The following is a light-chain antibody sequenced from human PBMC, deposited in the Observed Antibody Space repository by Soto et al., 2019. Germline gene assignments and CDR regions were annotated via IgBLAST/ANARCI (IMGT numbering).Light chain of an antibody. J-gene: IGKJ2*01. CDR2: EAS. Sequence: EIVMTQTPATLSVSPGERVTLSCRASQSVGSNLAWYQQKPGQAPRLLIYEASTRATGIPARFSGSGSATEFTLTIGSLQSEDFAVYYCQQYNKWPPMYTFGQGAKLEIK. CDR3: QQYNKWPPMYT. V-gene: IGKV3-15*01. CDR1: QSVGSN.